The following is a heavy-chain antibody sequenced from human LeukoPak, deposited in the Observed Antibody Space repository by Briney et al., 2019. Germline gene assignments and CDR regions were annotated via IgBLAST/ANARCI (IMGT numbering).Heavy chain of an antibody. CDR2: INPSGGST. V-gene: IGHV1-46*01. CDR3: ARDLADYDFWSGPYWGGNWFDP. CDR1: GYTFTSYY. D-gene: IGHD3-3*01. J-gene: IGHJ5*02. Sequence: SVKVSCKASGYTFTSYYMHWVRQAPGQGLEWMGIINPSGGSTSYAQKFQGRVTMTRDTSTSTVYMELSSLRSEDTAVYYCARDLADYDFWSGPYWGGNWFDPWGQGTLVTVSS.